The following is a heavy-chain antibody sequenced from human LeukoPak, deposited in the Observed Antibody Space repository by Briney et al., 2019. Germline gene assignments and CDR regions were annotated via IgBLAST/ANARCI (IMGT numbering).Heavy chain of an antibody. CDR3: VTDHIEGALYAFDI. Sequence: PGGSPRLSCSASGFPFSSYTMHWVRQAPGKGLEYISAISTDGGSTYYADSVKGRFTISRDNSKNTLYLQISRLRPDDTAVYYCVTDHIEGALYAFDIWGQGAMVTVSS. CDR2: ISTDGGST. D-gene: IGHD1-26*01. J-gene: IGHJ3*02. CDR1: GFPFSSYT. V-gene: IGHV3-64D*09.